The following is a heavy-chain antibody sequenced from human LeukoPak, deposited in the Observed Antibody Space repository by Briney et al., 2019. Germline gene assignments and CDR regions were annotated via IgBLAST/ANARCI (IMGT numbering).Heavy chain of an antibody. D-gene: IGHD6-13*01. CDR2: INHSGST. J-gene: IGHJ6*03. V-gene: IGHV4-34*01. Sequence: PSETLSLTCAVYGGSFSGYYWSWIRQPPGKGLEWIGEINHSGSTNYNPSLKSRVTISVDTSKNQFSLKLSSVTAADTAVYYCYSSRYYYYYMDVWGKGTTVTVSS. CDR1: GGSFSGYY. CDR3: YSSRYYYYYMDV.